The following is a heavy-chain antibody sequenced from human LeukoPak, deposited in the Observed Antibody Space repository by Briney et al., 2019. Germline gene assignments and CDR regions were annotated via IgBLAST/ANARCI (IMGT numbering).Heavy chain of an antibody. CDR1: GGTFSSYA. Sequence: SVKVSCKASGGTFSSYAISWVRHAPGQGHEWMGRIIPIFGTANYAQKFQGRVTITADKSTSTAYMELSSLRSEDTAVYYCARGDIVATIPFDYWGQGTLVTVSS. CDR2: IIPIFGTA. D-gene: IGHD5-12*01. V-gene: IGHV1-69*06. J-gene: IGHJ4*02. CDR3: ARGDIVATIPFDY.